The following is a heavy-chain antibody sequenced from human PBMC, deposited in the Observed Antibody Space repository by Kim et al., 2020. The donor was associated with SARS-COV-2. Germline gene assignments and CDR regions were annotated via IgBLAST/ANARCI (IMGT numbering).Heavy chain of an antibody. CDR2: ISYDGSNK. CDR1: GFTFSNYA. CDR3: ARDATVTLLSLHYYYYGMDV. V-gene: IGHV3-30*04. J-gene: IGHJ6*02. D-gene: IGHD4-4*01. Sequence: GGSLRLSCAASGFTFSNYAMHWVRQAPGKGLEWVAVISYDGSNKYYVDSVKGRFTISRDNSKNTLYLQMNSLRAEDTAVYYCARDATVTLLSLHYYYYGMDVWGQGTTVTVSS.